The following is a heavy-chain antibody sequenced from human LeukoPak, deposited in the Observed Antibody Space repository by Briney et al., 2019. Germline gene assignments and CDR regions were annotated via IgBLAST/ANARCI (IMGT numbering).Heavy chain of an antibody. CDR2: INHSGST. Sequence: GSLRLSCAASGFTFSSYAMSWVRQAPGKGLEWIGEINHSGSTNYNPSLKSRVTISVDTSKNQFSLKLSSVTAADTAVYYCARGRPRGSYYIPPLDYWGQGTLVTVSS. V-gene: IGHV4-34*01. D-gene: IGHD1-26*01. CDR3: ARGRPRGSYYIPPLDY. CDR1: GFTFSSYA. J-gene: IGHJ4*02.